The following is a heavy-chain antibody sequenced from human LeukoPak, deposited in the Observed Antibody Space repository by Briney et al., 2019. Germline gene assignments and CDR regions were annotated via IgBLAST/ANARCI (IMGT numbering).Heavy chain of an antibody. Sequence: SQTLSLTCTVSGGSISSGAYYWSWVRQHPGKGLEWIGYIYYSGSTYYNPSLKSRVTKSVDTSNNQLSLRLSSVTAADTAVYYCARVSIQLERPARFDPWGQGTLVTVSS. CDR2: IYYSGST. CDR1: GGSISSGAYY. V-gene: IGHV4-31*03. J-gene: IGHJ5*02. D-gene: IGHD1-1*01. CDR3: ARVSIQLERPARFDP.